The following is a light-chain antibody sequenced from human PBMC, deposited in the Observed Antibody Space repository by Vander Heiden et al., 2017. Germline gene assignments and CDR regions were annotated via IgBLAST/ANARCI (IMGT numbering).Light chain of an antibody. CDR2: GDN. J-gene: IGLJ3*02. V-gene: IGLV1-40*01. CDR3: QSYDNSLSTWV. Sequence: VLTQPPSAPVAPGPTVTHSCTGSSSNVGASYDAHWYQQLPKTAPRLLIYGDNNRPSGVPDRFSGSKSGTSGSLAITGLQAEDEADYFCQSYDNSLSTWVFGGGTKLTVL. CDR1: SSNVGASYD.